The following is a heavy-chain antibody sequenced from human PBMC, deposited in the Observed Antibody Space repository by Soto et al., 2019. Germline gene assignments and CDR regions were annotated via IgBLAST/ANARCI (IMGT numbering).Heavy chain of an antibody. CDR3: AKDIHEQWLVSHFEY. Sequence: EVQLVEFGGGSVQPGRSLRLSCVASGFTFESYAMHWVRQVPGKGLEWVSGISWNSGGIGYEDSVKGRFTISRDNAQKSLYLEMNSLRVEDTAFYYCAKDIHEQWLVSHFEYWGQGALVTVSS. V-gene: IGHV3-9*01. J-gene: IGHJ4*02. D-gene: IGHD6-19*01. CDR1: GFTFESYA. CDR2: ISWNSGGI.